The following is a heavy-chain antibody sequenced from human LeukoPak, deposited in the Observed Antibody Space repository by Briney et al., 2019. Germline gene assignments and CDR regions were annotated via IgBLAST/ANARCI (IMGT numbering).Heavy chain of an antibody. CDR2: ISYDGSNK. V-gene: IGHV3-30*03. CDR3: ARNEAYGFDI. CDR1: GFTFSRHD. J-gene: IGHJ3*02. Sequence: GGSLRLSCVASGFTFSRHDMNWVRQAPGKGLEWVAVISYDGSNKYYADSVKGRFTISRDNAQNSLYLQMNSLRDEDTAVYYCARNEAYGFDIWGQGTMVTVS.